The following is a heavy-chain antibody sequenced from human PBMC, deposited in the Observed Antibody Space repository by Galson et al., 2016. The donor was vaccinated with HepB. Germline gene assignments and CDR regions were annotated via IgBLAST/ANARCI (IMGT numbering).Heavy chain of an antibody. Sequence: SVKVSCKASGVTLSSNGISWVRQAPGQGLEWMGWINPISGGRNYAQKFQGRITMTSDTSITTAYMDLTSLRSDDTAVYYCARPTASGTYYNPFDYWGQGALVTVSS. D-gene: IGHD3-10*01. V-gene: IGHV1-2*02. CDR3: ARPTASGTYYNPFDY. CDR1: GVTLSSNG. CDR2: INPISGGR. J-gene: IGHJ4*02.